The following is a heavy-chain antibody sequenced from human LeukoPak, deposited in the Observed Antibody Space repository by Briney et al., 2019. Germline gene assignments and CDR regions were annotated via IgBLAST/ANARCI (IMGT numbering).Heavy chain of an antibody. V-gene: IGHV3-30*04. D-gene: IGHD6-13*01. Sequence: GGSLRLSCAASGFPFTVYPTHWVRQAPGKGLEWVAVISYDGSNKYYADSVKGRFTISRDNSKNTLYLQMNSLRAEDTAVYYCARVMSAAGNAFDIWGQGTMVTVSS. J-gene: IGHJ3*02. CDR3: ARVMSAAGNAFDI. CDR2: ISYDGSNK. CDR1: GFPFTVYP.